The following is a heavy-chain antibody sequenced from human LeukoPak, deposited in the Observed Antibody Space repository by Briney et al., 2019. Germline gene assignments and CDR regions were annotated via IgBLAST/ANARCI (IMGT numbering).Heavy chain of an antibody. CDR2: ISSSSSYI. CDR1: GFTFSSYS. V-gene: IGHV3-21*01. CDR3: ARDFYHDSSGSSFDY. Sequence: PGGSLRLSCAASGFTFSSYSMNWVRQAPGKGLEWVSSISSSSSYIYYAESVKGRFTISRDNAKNSLYLQMNSLRAEDTAVYYCARDFYHDSSGSSFDYWGQGTLVTVSS. J-gene: IGHJ4*02. D-gene: IGHD3-22*01.